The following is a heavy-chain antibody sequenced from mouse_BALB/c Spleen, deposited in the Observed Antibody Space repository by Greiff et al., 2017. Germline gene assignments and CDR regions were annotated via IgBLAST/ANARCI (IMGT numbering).Heavy chain of an antibody. D-gene: IGHD2-3*01. Sequence: EVMLVESGGGLVQPGGSRKLSCAASGFTFSSFGMHWVRQAPEKGLEWVAYISSGSSTIYYADTVKGRFTISRDNPKNTLFLQMTSLRSEDTAMYYCARGAYDYFDYWGQGTTLTVSS. CDR2: ISSGSSTI. V-gene: IGHV5-17*02. J-gene: IGHJ2*01. CDR1: GFTFSSFG. CDR3: ARGAYDYFDY.